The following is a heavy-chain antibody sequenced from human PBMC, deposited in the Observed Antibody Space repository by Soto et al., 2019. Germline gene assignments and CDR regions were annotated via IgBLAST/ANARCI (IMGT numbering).Heavy chain of an antibody. CDR2: LWYDGSNK. CDR3: ASDQYYGSGSSGHQYNWFDP. J-gene: IGHJ5*02. V-gene: IGHV3-33*01. CDR1: GFTFSSYG. D-gene: IGHD3-10*01. Sequence: GGSLRLSCAASGFTFSSYGMHWVRQAPGKGLEWVAVLWYDGSNKYYADSVKGRFTISRDNSKNTLYLQMNSLRAEDTAVYYCASDQYYGSGSSGHQYNWFDPWGQGT.